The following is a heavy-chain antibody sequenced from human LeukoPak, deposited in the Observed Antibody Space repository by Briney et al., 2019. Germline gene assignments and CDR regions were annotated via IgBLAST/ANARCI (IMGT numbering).Heavy chain of an antibody. Sequence: PSETLSLTCAVYGGSFSGYYWSWIRQPPGKGLEWIGEINHSGSTNYNPSLKSRVTISVDTSKNQFSLKLSSVTAADTAVHYCARRKSSSWYFDPWGQGTLVTVSS. CDR1: GGSFSGYY. V-gene: IGHV4-34*01. J-gene: IGHJ5*02. CDR3: ARRKSSSWYFDP. CDR2: INHSGST. D-gene: IGHD6-13*01.